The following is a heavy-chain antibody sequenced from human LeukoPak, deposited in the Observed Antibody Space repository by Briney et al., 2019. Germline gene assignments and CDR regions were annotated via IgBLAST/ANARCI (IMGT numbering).Heavy chain of an antibody. CDR2: INDDSTDI. CDR3: ARHTFQPGLIAP. V-gene: IGHV3-21*05. D-gene: IGHD2-2*01. J-gene: IGHJ5*02. Sequence: GSLRLSCAASGFPFSLYSINWFRQAPGKGLQVFSYINDDSTDIHYTDSLKGRFTISRDTSRNTLYLQLSCLRAEDTAVYYCARHTFQPGLIAPWGQGAVVTVSS. CDR1: GFPFSLYS.